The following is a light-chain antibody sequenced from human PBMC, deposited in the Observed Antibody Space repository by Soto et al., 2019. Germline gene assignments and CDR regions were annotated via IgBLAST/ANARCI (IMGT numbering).Light chain of an antibody. Sequence: QSALTQPPSVSGAPGQSVSISCTGSSSNIGTNYDVHWYQQLPGTAPRFLISGFTDRPSGVPDRFSGSKSGTSASLAITGLQAEDEADYYCQCHDSSLSGDVFGTGTKVTVL. CDR3: QCHDSSLSGDV. CDR1: SSNIGTNYD. J-gene: IGLJ1*01. CDR2: GFT. V-gene: IGLV1-40*01.